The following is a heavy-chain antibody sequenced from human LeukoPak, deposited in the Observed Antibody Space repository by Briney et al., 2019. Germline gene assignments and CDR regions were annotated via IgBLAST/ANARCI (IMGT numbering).Heavy chain of an antibody. CDR1: GFTFSHYG. V-gene: IGHV3-33*06. Sequence: GGSLTLSCAASGFTFSHYGMHWVRQAPGKGLEWVAVIWHDGSSIFYADSVKGRFTISRDNFMKTVYLQMNSLRAEDTALYYCAKDAQRGFDYSNSLEYWGQGVLVTVSS. D-gene: IGHD4-11*01. J-gene: IGHJ4*02. CDR2: IWHDGSSI. CDR3: AKDAQRGFDYSNSLEY.